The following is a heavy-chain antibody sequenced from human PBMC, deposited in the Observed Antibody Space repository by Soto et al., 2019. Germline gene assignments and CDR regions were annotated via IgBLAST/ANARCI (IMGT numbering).Heavy chain of an antibody. CDR2: ISGSGGST. V-gene: IGHV3-23*01. CDR3: AKDLPHYYDSSGYYLHYYYGMDV. CDR1: GFTFSSYA. D-gene: IGHD3-22*01. J-gene: IGHJ6*02. Sequence: GGSLRLSCAASGFTFSSYAMSWVRQAPGKGLEWVSAISGSGGSTYYADSVKGWFTISRDNSKNTLYLQMNSLRAEDTAVYYCAKDLPHYYDSSGYYLHYYYGMDVWGQGTTVTVSS.